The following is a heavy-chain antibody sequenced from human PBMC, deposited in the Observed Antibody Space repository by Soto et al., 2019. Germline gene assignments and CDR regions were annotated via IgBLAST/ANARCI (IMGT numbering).Heavy chain of an antibody. J-gene: IGHJ5*02. CDR1: GGSISSSY. CDR3: ARDKYCSGGSCRKNWFDP. CDR2: IYDDGSA. V-gene: IGHV4-59*01. D-gene: IGHD2-15*01. Sequence: SETLSLTCTVSGGSISSSYWSWIRQPPGKGLEWLVYIYDDGSANYNPSLKSRATISLDMSKNQFSLKLTSVTAADTAVYYCARDKYCSGGSCRKNWFDPWGQGTLVTVSS.